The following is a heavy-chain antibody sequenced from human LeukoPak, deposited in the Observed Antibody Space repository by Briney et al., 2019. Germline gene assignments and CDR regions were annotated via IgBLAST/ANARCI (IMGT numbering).Heavy chain of an antibody. Sequence: SETLSLTCAVSGGSISSYYWSWIRQPPGKGLEWIGYIFYTGSTNYNPSLKSRVTISVDRSKNQFTLKLSSVTAADTAIYYCARAGAWQIDPWGQGTPVTVSS. CDR3: ARAGAWQIDP. J-gene: IGHJ5*02. D-gene: IGHD3-10*01. V-gene: IGHV4-59*01. CDR1: GGSISSYY. CDR2: IFYTGST.